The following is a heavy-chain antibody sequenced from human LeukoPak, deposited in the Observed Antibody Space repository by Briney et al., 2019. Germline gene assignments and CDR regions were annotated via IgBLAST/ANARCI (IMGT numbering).Heavy chain of an antibody. Sequence: SQTLSLTCSVSGDSINMIVNYWSWIRHSPGRGPEWIGYIYKGRSTSYTPSLKNRVTISVDTSKKQFSLILESVTAADTAVYYCARAVVPAAIVYWGQGIPVTVSS. CDR2: IYKGRST. J-gene: IGHJ4*02. V-gene: IGHV4-31*03. D-gene: IGHD2-15*01. CDR3: ARAVVPAAIVY. CDR1: GDSINMIVNY.